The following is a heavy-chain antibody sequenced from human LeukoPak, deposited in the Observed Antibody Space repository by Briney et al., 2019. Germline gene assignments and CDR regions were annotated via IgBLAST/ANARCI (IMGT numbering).Heavy chain of an antibody. D-gene: IGHD3-9*01. Sequence: PGGSLRLSCVASGFTSSSYALSWVRQAPGKGLEWVSVISASGVTTYYADYVKGRFTISRDTSKDTVYLQMHSLRAEDTAVYYCAKGDVLPTYPTFDYWGQGTLVTVSS. CDR1: GFTSSSYA. CDR3: AKGDVLPTYPTFDY. CDR2: ISASGVTT. V-gene: IGHV3-23*01. J-gene: IGHJ4*02.